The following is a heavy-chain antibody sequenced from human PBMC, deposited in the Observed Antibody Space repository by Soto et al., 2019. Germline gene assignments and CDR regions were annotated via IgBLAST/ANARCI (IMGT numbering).Heavy chain of an antibody. CDR2: IIPISGTA. CDR3: PRSQGSSTSLEIYYYYYYGMDV. Sequence: QVQLVQSGAEVKKPGSSVKVSCKASGGTFSSYAISWVRQAPGQGLEWMGGIIPISGTANYAQKFQGRVTITADESTNTAYMELSSLRSEDTAVYYCPRSQGSSTSLEIYYYYYYGMDVWGQGTTVTVSS. J-gene: IGHJ6*02. CDR1: GGTFSSYA. D-gene: IGHD2-2*01. V-gene: IGHV1-69*01.